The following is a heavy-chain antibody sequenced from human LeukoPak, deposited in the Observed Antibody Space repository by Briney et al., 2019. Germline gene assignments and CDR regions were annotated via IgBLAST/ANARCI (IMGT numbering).Heavy chain of an antibody. Sequence: GGSLRLSCAASGFTFRSYGMHWVRQAPGKGLEWVAVIWYDGSNKYYADSVKGRFTVSGDNSKNTLYLQMNSLRAEDTAVYYCAKEPGSGDSSPDYWGQGTLVTVSS. V-gene: IGHV3-33*06. CDR3: AKEPGSGDSSPDY. D-gene: IGHD4-17*01. CDR2: IWYDGSNK. CDR1: GFTFRSYG. J-gene: IGHJ4*02.